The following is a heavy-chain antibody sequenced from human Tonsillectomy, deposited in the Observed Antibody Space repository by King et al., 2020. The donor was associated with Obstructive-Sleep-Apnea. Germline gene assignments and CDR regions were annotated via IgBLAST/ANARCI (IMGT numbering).Heavy chain of an antibody. J-gene: IGHJ4*02. CDR3: ARETGGFGRGLDY. V-gene: IGHV4-31*03. D-gene: IGHD3-10*01. CDR1: GGPFSSGGYY. CDR2: IDYSGST. Sequence: QVQLQESGPGLVKPLQTLSLTCTVSGGPFSSGGYYWSWIRQHPGKGLEWIGYIDYSGSTYSNPSLKSRLSISIDTSKNQFSLKLSSVTVADTAVYYCARETGGFGRGLDYWGQGTLVTVSS.